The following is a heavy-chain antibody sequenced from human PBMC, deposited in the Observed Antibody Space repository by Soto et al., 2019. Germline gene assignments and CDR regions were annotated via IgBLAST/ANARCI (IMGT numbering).Heavy chain of an antibody. CDR2: INAGNGNT. D-gene: IGHD6-19*01. Sequence: QDQLVQSGAEEKKPGASVKVSCKATGYTFTSYAMHWVRQAPGQRLEWMGWINAGNGNTKYSQKFQGRVTITRDTSASTAYMELSSLRSEDTAVYYCARVTGWYFPDYWGQGTLVTVSS. CDR3: ARVTGWYFPDY. CDR1: GYTFTSYA. J-gene: IGHJ4*02. V-gene: IGHV1-3*05.